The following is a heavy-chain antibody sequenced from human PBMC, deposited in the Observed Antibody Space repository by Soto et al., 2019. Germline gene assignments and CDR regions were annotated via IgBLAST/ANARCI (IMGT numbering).Heavy chain of an antibody. CDR2: MNPNSGNT. D-gene: IGHD2-21*01. Sequence: QVQLVQSGAEVKKPGASVKVSCKASGYTFTSYDINWVRQATGQGLESMGWMNPNSGNTAYAQKLQGRVTMTRNNSISAAYMELSSLRSEDTAVYYCARGNEYGGDFDYWGQGPLVPVSS. CDR3: ARGNEYGGDFDY. CDR1: GYTFTSYD. V-gene: IGHV1-8*01. J-gene: IGHJ4*02.